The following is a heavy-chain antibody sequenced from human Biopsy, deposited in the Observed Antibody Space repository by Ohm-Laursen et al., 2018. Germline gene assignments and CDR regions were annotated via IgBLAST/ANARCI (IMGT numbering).Heavy chain of an antibody. CDR1: GGTFTNYA. J-gene: IGHJ4*02. CDR2: IIPIFGTA. D-gene: IGHD1-26*01. V-gene: IGHV1-69*13. Sequence: GASVKVSCKASGGTFTNYAISWVRQAPGQGLEWMGGIIPIFGTANYAQKFRGRVTITADESTSTAYMELSSLRSDDTAVYYCARDALGGGSYRFFYWGQGSLVTVSS. CDR3: ARDALGGGSYRFFY.